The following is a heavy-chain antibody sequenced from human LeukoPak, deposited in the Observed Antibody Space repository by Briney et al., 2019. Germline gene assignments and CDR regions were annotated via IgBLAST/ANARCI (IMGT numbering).Heavy chain of an antibody. CDR2: ISYDGSNK. V-gene: IGHV3-30*04. D-gene: IGHD3-9*01. J-gene: IGHJ6*04. Sequence: PGGSLRLSCAASGFTLSSYAMHWVRQAPGKGLEWVAVISYDGSNKYYADSVKGRFTISRDNSKNTLYLQINSQSAEDTAVYYCARGGVRYFNAMDVWGKGTTVTVSS. CDR1: GFTLSSYA. CDR3: ARGGVRYFNAMDV.